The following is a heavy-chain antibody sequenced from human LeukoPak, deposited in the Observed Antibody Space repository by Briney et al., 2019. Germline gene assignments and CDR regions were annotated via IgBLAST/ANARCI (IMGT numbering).Heavy chain of an antibody. V-gene: IGHV3-21*01. J-gene: IGHJ4*02. D-gene: IGHD5-12*01. CDR1: GFTFSSYT. CDR2: ISSSSSYI. Sequence: GGSLRLSYAASGFTFSSYTMNWVRQAPGKGLEWVSSISSSSSYIYYADSVKGRFTISRDNAKNSLYLQMNSLRAEGTAVYYCARDNGYNGYHFDYWGQGTLVTVSS. CDR3: ARDNGYNGYHFDY.